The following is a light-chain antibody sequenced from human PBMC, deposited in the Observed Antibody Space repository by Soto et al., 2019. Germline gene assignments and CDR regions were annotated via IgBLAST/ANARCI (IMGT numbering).Light chain of an antibody. CDR3: SSYTTSSSYV. J-gene: IGLJ1*01. CDR2: VVS. CDR1: SSDVGSYNY. Sequence: QSVLTQPASVSGSPGQSITISCTGTSSDVGSYNYVSWYQQHPGKAPKLMIFVVSNRPSGVSNRFPGSKSGNTASLSISGLQAEDETDYYCSSYTTSSSYVFGTGTKITVL. V-gene: IGLV2-14*01.